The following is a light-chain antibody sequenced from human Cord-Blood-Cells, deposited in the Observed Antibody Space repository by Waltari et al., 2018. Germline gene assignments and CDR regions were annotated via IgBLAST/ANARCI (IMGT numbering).Light chain of an antibody. CDR3: GTWDSSLSAGGL. V-gene: IGLV1-51*02. CDR1: SSNIGNNY. Sequence: QSVLTQPPSVSAAPGQKVTISCSGSSSNIGNNYVSWYQQLPGTAPKLLLYENNKRPSGIPDRFSGSKSGTSATLGITGLQTGDEADYYCGTWDSSLSAGGLFGGGTKLTVL. J-gene: IGLJ2*01. CDR2: ENN.